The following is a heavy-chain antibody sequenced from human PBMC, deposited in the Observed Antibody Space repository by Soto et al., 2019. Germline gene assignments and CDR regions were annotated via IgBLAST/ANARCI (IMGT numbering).Heavy chain of an antibody. CDR2: ISGGIT. V-gene: IGHV3-23*01. CDR3: ATCIGGDCYSDY. Sequence: LRLSCVASGFTFNNYAMSWVRQAPGKGLEWVSAISGGITYYADSLKGRFTISRDNSKNTLFLQMTSLRVEDAAVYYCATCIGGDCYSDYWGQGALVTVSS. J-gene: IGHJ4*02. CDR1: GFTFNNYA. D-gene: IGHD2-21*02.